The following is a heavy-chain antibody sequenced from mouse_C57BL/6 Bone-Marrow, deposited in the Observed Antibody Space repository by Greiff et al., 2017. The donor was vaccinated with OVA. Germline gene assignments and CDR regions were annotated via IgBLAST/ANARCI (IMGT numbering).Heavy chain of an antibody. J-gene: IGHJ1*03. CDR2: IYPRSGNT. D-gene: IGHD1-1*01. Sequence: QVQLQQSGAELARPGASVKLSCKASGYTFTSYGISWVKQRTGQGLEWIGEIYPRSGNTYYNEKFKGKATLTADKSSSTAYMELRSLTSEDSAVYFCARHYYGSSYGWYFDVWGTGTTVTVSS. CDR3: ARHYYGSSYGWYFDV. V-gene: IGHV1-81*01. CDR1: GYTFTSYG.